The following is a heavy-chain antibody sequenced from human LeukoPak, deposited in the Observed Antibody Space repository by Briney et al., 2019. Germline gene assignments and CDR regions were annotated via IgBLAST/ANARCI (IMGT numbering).Heavy chain of an antibody. CDR2: ISGSGGST. Sequence: GGSLRLSCAASGFTFSSYAMSWVRQAPGKGLGWGSTISGSGGSTYHADSVKGRFTISRDNSENTIYLQMNSLRAEDTAVYYCAQASIAAAGILDYWGQGTLVTVSS. D-gene: IGHD6-13*01. CDR3: AQASIAAAGILDY. CDR1: GFTFSSYA. J-gene: IGHJ4*02. V-gene: IGHV3-23*01.